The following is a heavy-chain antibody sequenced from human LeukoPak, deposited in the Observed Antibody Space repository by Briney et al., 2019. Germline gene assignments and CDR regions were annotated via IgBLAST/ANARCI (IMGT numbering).Heavy chain of an antibody. CDR1: RFTFRSHA. Sequence: GGSLRLSCVGSRFTFRSHAMSWVRQAPEKGLEFVSGIYENGGTTYYADSVKGRFSISRDNSKNTLYLQMDSLRGEDTAVYYCAKDFRIGYSAHFDYWGQGALVTVSS. J-gene: IGHJ4*02. D-gene: IGHD2-21*01. CDR2: IYENGGTT. CDR3: AKDFRIGYSAHFDY. V-gene: IGHV3-23*01.